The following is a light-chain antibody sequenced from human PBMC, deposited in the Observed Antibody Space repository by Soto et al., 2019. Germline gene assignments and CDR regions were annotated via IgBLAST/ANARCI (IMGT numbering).Light chain of an antibody. J-gene: IGKJ1*01. V-gene: IGKV1-5*03. Sequence: DIQMTQSPSTLSASVGDRVTITCRASQSISSWLAWYQQKPGKAHKLLIYKASSLESGVPPRFSGSGSGTEFTLTISSLQPDDFATYYCQQYNSYSPWTFGQGTKVEIK. CDR2: KAS. CDR1: QSISSW. CDR3: QQYNSYSPWT.